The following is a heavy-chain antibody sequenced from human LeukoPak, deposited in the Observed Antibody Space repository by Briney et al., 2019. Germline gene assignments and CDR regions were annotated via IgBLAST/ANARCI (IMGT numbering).Heavy chain of an antibody. J-gene: IGHJ4*02. CDR3: AKVRGLITSHFDY. CDR1: GFTVSSNY. V-gene: IGHV3-53*01. D-gene: IGHD3-10*01. CDR2: IYGGGNI. Sequence: QSGGSLRLSCAASGFTVSSNYMNWVRQAPGKGLEWVSVIYGGGNIYYADSVKGRFTISRDNSKNTLYLQMNSLRVEDTAVYYCAKVRGLITSHFDYWGQGTLSPSPQ.